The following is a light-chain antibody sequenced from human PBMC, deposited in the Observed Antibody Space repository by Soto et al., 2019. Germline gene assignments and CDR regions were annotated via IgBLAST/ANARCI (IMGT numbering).Light chain of an antibody. CDR1: QTISSW. CDR3: QQLHSYPIT. V-gene: IGKV1-5*01. J-gene: IGKJ5*01. Sequence: DIQMTQSPSTLSGSVGDRVTITCLAIQTISSWLAWYQQKPGKAPKLLIYGASTLQSGVPSRFRGSESGAVFTLTISSLQPEDFETYYCQQLHSYPITFGQGTRLEIK. CDR2: GAS.